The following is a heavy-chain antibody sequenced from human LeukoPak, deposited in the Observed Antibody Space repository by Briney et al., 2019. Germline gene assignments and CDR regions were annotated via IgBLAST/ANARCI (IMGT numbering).Heavy chain of an antibody. CDR2: IKYDGGGV. CDR3: ARVISSSNWYGDIGY. J-gene: IGHJ4*02. D-gene: IGHD6-13*01. V-gene: IGHV3-74*01. Sequence: GGSLRLSCEASGFTFSAYWMHWVRQAPGKGLVWVSRIKYDGGGVSYADSVKGRFTISRDNAKNTLYLQMNSLRVEDTAVYYCARVISSSNWYGDIGYWGQGTLVTASS. CDR1: GFTFSAYW.